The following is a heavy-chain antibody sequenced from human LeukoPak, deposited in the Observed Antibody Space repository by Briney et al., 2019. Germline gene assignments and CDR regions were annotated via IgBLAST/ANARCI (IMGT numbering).Heavy chain of an antibody. CDR3: AKAHISGYDSSGLGY. Sequence: GGSLRLSCAAAGFTFSSYGMHWVRQAPGKGRGWVAVISYDGSNKYYADSVKGRFTISRDNSKNTLYLQMNSLRAEDTAVYYCAKAHISGYDSSGLGYWGQGTLVTVSS. CDR2: ISYDGSNK. D-gene: IGHD3-22*01. J-gene: IGHJ4*02. V-gene: IGHV3-30*18. CDR1: GFTFSSYG.